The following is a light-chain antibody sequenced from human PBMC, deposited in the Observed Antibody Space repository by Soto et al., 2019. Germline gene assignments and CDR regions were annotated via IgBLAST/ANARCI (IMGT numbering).Light chain of an antibody. J-gene: IGLJ2*01. CDR1: TSNVGTYT. CDR3: AAWDDSLNIPV. Sequence: QSALTQPPSASGTPGQKVTISCPGSTSNVGTYTVDWYQQVPGAAPKLLIDTNTERPSGVPDRFSGSKSGTSASLAISGLQSEDEADYYCAAWDDSLNIPVFGGGTKLTVL. CDR2: TNT. V-gene: IGLV1-44*01.